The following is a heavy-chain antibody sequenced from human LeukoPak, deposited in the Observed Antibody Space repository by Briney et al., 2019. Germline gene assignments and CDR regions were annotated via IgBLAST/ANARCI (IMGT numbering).Heavy chain of an antibody. D-gene: IGHD6-13*01. V-gene: IGHV4-4*07. CDR1: GGSISSYY. CDR3: ARRRGIAAAGIRAFDI. CDR2: IYTSGST. Sequence: SETLSLTCTVSGGSISSYYWSWIRQPAGKGLEWIGRIYTSGSTNYNPSLKSRVTISVDTSKNQFSLKLSSVTAADTAVYYCARRRGIAAAGIRAFDIWGQGTMVTVSS. J-gene: IGHJ3*02.